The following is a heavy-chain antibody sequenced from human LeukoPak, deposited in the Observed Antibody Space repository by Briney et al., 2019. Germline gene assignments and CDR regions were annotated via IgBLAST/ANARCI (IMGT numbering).Heavy chain of an antibody. CDR1: GDSFSSYY. Sequence: PSETLSLTCTVSGDSFSSYYCSWIRQPPGKRLEWIGYIYYSGSTDYNPSLKSRVTISIDTSKNQFSLKLSSVTAADTAIYYCASGSETWGLLPKFYFDHWGQGTLVTVSS. J-gene: IGHJ4*02. CDR3: ASGSETWGLLPKFYFDH. V-gene: IGHV4-59*01. CDR2: IYYSGST. D-gene: IGHD1-26*01.